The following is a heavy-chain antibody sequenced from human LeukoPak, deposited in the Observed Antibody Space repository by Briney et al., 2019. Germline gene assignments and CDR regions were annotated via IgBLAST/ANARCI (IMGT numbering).Heavy chain of an antibody. D-gene: IGHD6-13*01. V-gene: IGHV1-69*05. J-gene: IGHJ4*02. CDR2: IIPIFGTA. CDR1: GGTFSSYA. CDR3: ARDRIAAAGDFDY. Sequence: SVRVSCKASGGTFSSYAISWVRQAPGQGLEWMGRIIPIFGTANYAQKLQGRVTITTDESTSTAYMELSSLRSEDTAVYYCARDRIAAAGDFDYWGQGTLVTVSS.